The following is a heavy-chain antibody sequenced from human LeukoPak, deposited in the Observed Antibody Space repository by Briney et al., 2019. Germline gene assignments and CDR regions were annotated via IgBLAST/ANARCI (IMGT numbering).Heavy chain of an antibody. CDR1: GGSISSYY. J-gene: IGHJ4*02. CDR2: IYYSGST. V-gene: IGHV4-59*01. CDR3: ASLDFDY. Sequence: SETLSFTCTVSGGSISSYYWSWIRQPPGKGLEWIGYIYYSGSTNYNPSLKSRVTISVDTSKNQFSLKLSSVTAADTAVYYCASLDFDYWGQGTLVTVSS. D-gene: IGHD3-3*01.